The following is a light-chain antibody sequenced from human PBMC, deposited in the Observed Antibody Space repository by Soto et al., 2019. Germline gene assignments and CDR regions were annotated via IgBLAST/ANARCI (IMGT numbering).Light chain of an antibody. Sequence: DIHLTQSPTSLSASVGDRVTITCRASQTISPFLNWYQCKPRKPPPLLIYESSNLRGGVSSRFSGSGSGTAFTLPISSLDHADVAVYYCRQRSNWRPITFGEGTRLEIK. CDR2: ESS. V-gene: IGKV1-39*01. CDR3: RQRSNWRPIT. CDR1: QTISPF. J-gene: IGKJ5*01.